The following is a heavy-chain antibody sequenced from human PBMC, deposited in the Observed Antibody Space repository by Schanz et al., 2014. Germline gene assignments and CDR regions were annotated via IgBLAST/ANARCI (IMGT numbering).Heavy chain of an antibody. CDR3: TSMATIPRNWFDP. D-gene: IGHD2-2*02. Sequence: EVQLVESGGGLVQRGGSLRLSCAASGFTFSNAWMTWVRQAQGKGLEWVGRIKSNTDGGTTDYATPVKGRFTISRDDSKNTLYLQMNSLKSEDTAVYYCTSMATIPRNWFDPWGQGTLVTVSS. J-gene: IGHJ5*02. CDR1: GFTFSNAW. CDR2: IKSNTDGGTT. V-gene: IGHV3-15*01.